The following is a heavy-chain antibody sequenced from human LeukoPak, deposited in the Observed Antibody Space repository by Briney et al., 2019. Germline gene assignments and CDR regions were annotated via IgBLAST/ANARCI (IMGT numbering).Heavy chain of an antibody. CDR3: AKSGYNRFDY. D-gene: IGHD5-24*01. CDR2: ISGSGSGGST. Sequence: LTGGSLRLSCAASGFTFSSSAMSWVRQAPGKGLEWVSSISGSGSGGSTYYADSVKGRFTISRDNSKNTLYLQMDSLRAEDTAVYYCAKSGYNRFDYWGQGTLVTVSS. V-gene: IGHV3-23*01. CDR1: GFTFSSSA. J-gene: IGHJ4*02.